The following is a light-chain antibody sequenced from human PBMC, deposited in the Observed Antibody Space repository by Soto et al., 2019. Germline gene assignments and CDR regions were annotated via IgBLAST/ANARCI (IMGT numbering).Light chain of an antibody. Sequence: EIEMTQSPATLSLAPGERVTLSCRASESVSTNLAWYQQKAGQAPRLLIYAASTRATGIPARFSGSGSGTDFTLTISSLEPEDFAVYYCQQRSNWPGTFGQGTKVDIK. CDR2: AAS. V-gene: IGKV3-11*01. CDR3: QQRSNWPGT. J-gene: IGKJ1*01. CDR1: ESVSTN.